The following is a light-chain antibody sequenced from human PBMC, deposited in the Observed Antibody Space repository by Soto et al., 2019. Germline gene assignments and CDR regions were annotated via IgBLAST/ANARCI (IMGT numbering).Light chain of an antibody. V-gene: IGLV2-14*01. CDR2: EVS. CDR1: SSDFGVYHF. Sequence: QSALTQPASVSGSPGQSITISCTGTSSDFGVYHFVSWYQQHPGQAPKLIIYEVSNRASGVSDRFSGSKSGNTASLNISGLQAEDEADYYCKSYTNTARVFGTGTKVTV. CDR3: KSYTNTARV. J-gene: IGLJ1*01.